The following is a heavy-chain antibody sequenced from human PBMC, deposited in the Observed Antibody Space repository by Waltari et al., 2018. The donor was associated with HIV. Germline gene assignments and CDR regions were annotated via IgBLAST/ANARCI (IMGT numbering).Heavy chain of an antibody. J-gene: IGHJ4*02. CDR1: GVTFGALP. V-gene: IGHV3-43*01. CDR3: AKGTVGATPYFDY. Sequence: EVQLVESGGGGVQPGGSLRLSWHASGVTFGALPFPMDTQAPWKGLELVSLISWDGGSTYYADSVKGRFTISRDNSKNSLYLQMNSLRTEDTALYYCAKGTVGATPYFDYWGQGTLVTVSS. D-gene: IGHD1-26*01. CDR2: ISWDGGST.